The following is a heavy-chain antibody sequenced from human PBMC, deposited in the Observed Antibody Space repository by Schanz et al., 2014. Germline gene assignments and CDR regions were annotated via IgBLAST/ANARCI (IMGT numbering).Heavy chain of an antibody. CDR3: SRVRTSYGSGAMGY. J-gene: IGHJ4*02. V-gene: IGHV3-30*04. Sequence: QVQLVESGGGVVQPGRSLRLSCAASGFTFSSYTMHWVRQAPGTGLEWVAVISYDGTNKYYADSVKGRFTISRDNSKNTLYLQMNSLRAKDTAVYYCSRVRTSYGSGAMGYWGQGTLVTVSS. CDR1: GFTFSSYT. CDR2: ISYDGTNK. D-gene: IGHD3-10*01.